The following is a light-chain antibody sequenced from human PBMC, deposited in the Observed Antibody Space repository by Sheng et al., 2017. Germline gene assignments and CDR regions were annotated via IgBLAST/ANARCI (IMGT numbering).Light chain of an antibody. V-gene: IGKV1-5*03. CDR1: QSIRSW. J-gene: IGKJ1*01. CDR3: QQYQTYPWT. Sequence: DIQMTQSPSTLSASVGDRITFTCRASQSIRSWLAWYQQKPGKAPKLLIYEASNLERGVPTRFSGSGSGTEFTLTITSLQPDDFATYYCQQYQTYPWTFGRGTTVEIK. CDR2: EAS.